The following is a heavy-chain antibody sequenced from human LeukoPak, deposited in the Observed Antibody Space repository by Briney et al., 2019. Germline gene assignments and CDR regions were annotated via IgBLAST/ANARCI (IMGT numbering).Heavy chain of an antibody. CDR1: GFTLSSYA. V-gene: IGHV3-30*04. CDR3: ARDTSDTAMVFDY. Sequence: GGSLRLSCAASGFTLSSYAMHWVRQAPGKGLEWVAVISYDGSNKYYADSVKGRFTISRDNSKNTLYLQMNSLRAEDTAVYYCARDTSDTAMVFDYWGQGTLVTVSS. CDR2: ISYDGSNK. D-gene: IGHD5-18*01. J-gene: IGHJ4*02.